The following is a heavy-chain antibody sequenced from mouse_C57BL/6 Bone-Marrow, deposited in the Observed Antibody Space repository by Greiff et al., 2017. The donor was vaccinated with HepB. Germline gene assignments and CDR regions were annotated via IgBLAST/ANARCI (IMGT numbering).Heavy chain of an antibody. V-gene: IGHV1-18*01. D-gene: IGHD1-1*01. Sequence: EVKLVESGPELVKPGASVKIPCKASGYTFTDYNMDWVKQSHGKSLEWIGDINPNNGGTIYNQKFKGKATLTVDKSSSTAYKELRSLTSEDTAVYYCARGDYFWFAYWGQGTLVTVSA. CDR3: ARGDYFWFAY. J-gene: IGHJ3*01. CDR1: GYTFTDYN. CDR2: INPNNGGT.